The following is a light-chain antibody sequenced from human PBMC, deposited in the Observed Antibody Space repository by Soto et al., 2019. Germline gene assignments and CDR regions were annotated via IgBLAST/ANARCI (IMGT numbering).Light chain of an antibody. CDR2: GAS. CDR1: QTVSSTY. CDR3: QQYHSSPLT. Sequence: EIVLTQSPGTLSLSPGERDTLSCRASQTVSSTYLVWYQQKPGQAPRLLIYGASSRATGIPDRFTGSGSGTDFTLTISRLEPEDSAVYYCQQYHSSPLTFGGGTKVEIK. V-gene: IGKV3-20*01. J-gene: IGKJ4*01.